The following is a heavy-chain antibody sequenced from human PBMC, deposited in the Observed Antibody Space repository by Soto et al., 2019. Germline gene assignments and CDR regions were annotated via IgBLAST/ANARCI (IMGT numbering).Heavy chain of an antibody. V-gene: IGHV3-48*01. CDR1: GFTFISYS. J-gene: IGHJ4*01. Sequence: EVQLVESGGGLVQPGGSLRLSCSASGFTFISYSMNWVRQAPGKGVEWVSYISSSSSTIDYADSVKGRFTIPRDKAKNSLYLQMNSLRAEDTAVYYCARDRPGYSYGLDYWGHGTLVTVSS. CDR3: ARDRPGYSYGLDY. CDR2: ISSSSSTI. D-gene: IGHD5-18*01.